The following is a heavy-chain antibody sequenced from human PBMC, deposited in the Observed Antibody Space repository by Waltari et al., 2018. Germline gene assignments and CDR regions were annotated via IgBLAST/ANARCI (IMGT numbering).Heavy chain of an antibody. CDR2: ISSSGSTI. CDR1: GFTFSRYE. D-gene: IGHD6-13*01. Sequence: EVQLVEYGGGLVQPGGSLRLSCAASGFTFSRYEMNWVRQAPGKGLEWVSYISSSGSTIYYADSVKGRFTISRDNAKNSLYLQMNSLRAEDTAVYYCARAAAAGDYWGQGTLVTVSS. CDR3: ARAAAAGDY. V-gene: IGHV3-48*03. J-gene: IGHJ4*02.